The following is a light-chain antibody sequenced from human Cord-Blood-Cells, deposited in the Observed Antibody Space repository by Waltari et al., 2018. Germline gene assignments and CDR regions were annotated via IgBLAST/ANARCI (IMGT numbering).Light chain of an antibody. CDR1: SSDVGSYNL. CDR3: CSYAGSSTLWV. V-gene: IGLV2-23*01. CDR2: EGS. J-gene: IGLJ3*02. Sequence: QSALTQPASVSGSPGQSITLSCTRTSSDVGSYNLVSCYQQHPGKAPKLMIYEGSKPPSGVSNRFSGSKSGNTASLTISGLQAEDEADYYCCSYAGSSTLWVFGGGTKLTVL.